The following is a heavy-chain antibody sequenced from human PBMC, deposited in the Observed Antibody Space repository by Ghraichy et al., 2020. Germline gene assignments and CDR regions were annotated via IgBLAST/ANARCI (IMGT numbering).Heavy chain of an antibody. J-gene: IGHJ4*02. V-gene: IGHV4-30-2*01. CDR1: GASISRGGYS. Sequence: PSLTCGVSGASISRGGYSWSWIRQPPGKGLEWIGYIYRGVSTFYNPSLKTRVTMSVDTSKNQFSLRLTSVTAADTAVYYCAREGLGSGTYYYFDFWGQGTVVTVSS. D-gene: IGHD3-10*01. CDR2: IYRGVST. CDR3: AREGLGSGTYYYFDF.